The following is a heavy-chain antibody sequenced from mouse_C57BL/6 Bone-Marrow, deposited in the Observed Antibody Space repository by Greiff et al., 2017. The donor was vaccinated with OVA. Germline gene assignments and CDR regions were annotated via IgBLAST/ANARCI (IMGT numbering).Heavy chain of an antibody. CDR2: IHPNSGST. Sequence: VQLQESGAELVKPGASVKLSCKASGYTFTSYWMHWVKQRPGQGLEWIGMIHPNSGSTNYNEKFKSKATLTVDKSSSTAYMQLSSLTSEDSAVYYCARCPRGNYGYFDVWGTGTTVTVSS. D-gene: IGHD2-14*01. V-gene: IGHV1-64*01. J-gene: IGHJ1*03. CDR3: ARCPRGNYGYFDV. CDR1: GYTFTSYW.